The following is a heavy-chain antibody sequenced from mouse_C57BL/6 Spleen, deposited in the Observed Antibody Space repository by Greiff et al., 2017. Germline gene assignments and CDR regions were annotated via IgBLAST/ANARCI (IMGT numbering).Heavy chain of an antibody. D-gene: IGHD1-1*01. CDR3: ATYNFITTVVSTRYFDV. CDR2: IHPNRGST. Sequence: VQLQQPGAELVKPGASVKLSCKASGYTFTSYWMQWVKQRPGQGLEWIGMIHPNRGSTNYNEKFKSKATLTVDTSSSKAYMQLSSLTSAASAVXDCATYNFITTVVSTRYFDVWGTGTTVTVSS. J-gene: IGHJ1*03. V-gene: IGHV1-64*01. CDR1: GYTFTSYW.